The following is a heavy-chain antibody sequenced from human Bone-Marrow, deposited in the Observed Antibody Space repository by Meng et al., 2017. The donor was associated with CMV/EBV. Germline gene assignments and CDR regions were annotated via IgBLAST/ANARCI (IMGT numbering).Heavy chain of an antibody. CDR1: GGSISSYY. CDR3: AREGYCSSTSCQSPGAFAI. CDR2: IYYSGST. D-gene: IGHD2-2*01. Sequence: SETLSLTCTVSGGSISSYYWSWIRQPPGKGLEWIGYIYYSGSTNYNPSLKSRVTISVDTSKNQFSLKLSSVTAADTAVYYCAREGYCSSTSCQSPGAFAIWGQGKMVNVAS. J-gene: IGHJ3*02. V-gene: IGHV4-59*01.